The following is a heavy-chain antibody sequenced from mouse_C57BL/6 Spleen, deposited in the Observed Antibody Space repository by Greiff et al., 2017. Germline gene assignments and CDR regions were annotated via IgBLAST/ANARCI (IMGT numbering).Heavy chain of an antibody. V-gene: IGHV1-42*01. CDR2: INPSTGGT. CDR1: GYSFTGYY. CDR3: ARPYYYGSSPYAMDY. Sequence: VQLQQSGPELVQPGASVKISCKASGYSFTGYYMNWVKQSPEKSLEWIGEINPSTGGTTYNQKFKAKATLTVDKSSSTAYMQLKSLTSEDSAVYYCARPYYYGSSPYAMDYWGQGTSVTVSS. D-gene: IGHD1-1*01. J-gene: IGHJ4*01.